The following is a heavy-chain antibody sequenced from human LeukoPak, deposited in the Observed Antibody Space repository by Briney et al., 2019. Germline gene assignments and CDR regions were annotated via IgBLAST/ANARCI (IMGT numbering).Heavy chain of an antibody. CDR2: MNPNSGNT. Sequence: ASVKVSCKASGYTFTSYDINWVRQATGQGLEWMGWMNPNSGNTGYAQKFQGRVTMTRNTSISTAYMELSSLRSEDTAVYYCARGCLSIVVAGYYYYGMDVWGQGTTVTVSS. CDR3: ARGCLSIVVAGYYYYGMDV. J-gene: IGHJ6*02. CDR1: GYTFTSYD. D-gene: IGHD6-19*01. V-gene: IGHV1-8*01.